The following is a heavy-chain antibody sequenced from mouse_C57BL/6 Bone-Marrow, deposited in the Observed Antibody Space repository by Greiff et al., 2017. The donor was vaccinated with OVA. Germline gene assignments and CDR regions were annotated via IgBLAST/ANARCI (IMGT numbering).Heavy chain of an antibody. J-gene: IGHJ3*01. CDR2: ISYDGSN. V-gene: IGHV3-6*01. D-gene: IGHD2-4*01. Sequence: DVKLQESGPGLVKPSQSLSHTCSVTGYSIPSGYYWNWIRQFPGNKLEWMGYISYDGSNNYNPSLKNRISLTRDTSKNQFFLKLNSVTTEDTATYYCAREGDDYDEAWFAYWGQGTLVTVSA. CDR3: AREGDDYDEAWFAY. CDR1: GYSIPSGYY.